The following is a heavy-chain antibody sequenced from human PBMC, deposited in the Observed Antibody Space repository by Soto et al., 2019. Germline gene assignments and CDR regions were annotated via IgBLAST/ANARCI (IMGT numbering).Heavy chain of an antibody. CDR3: TTSGPHRSSSLWFDP. CDR2: IKTTTDGGTT. V-gene: IGHV3-15*01. Sequence: EVQLVESGGGLVEPGGSLRLSCAASGFSFTNAWMTWVRQAPGKGLEWVGRIKTTTDGGTTDYAAPVKGRFTISRDDSKNTLYLQMNSLKTEDTAVYYCTTSGPHRSSSLWFDPRGQGTLVTVSS. CDR1: GFSFTNAW. D-gene: IGHD6-6*01. J-gene: IGHJ5*02.